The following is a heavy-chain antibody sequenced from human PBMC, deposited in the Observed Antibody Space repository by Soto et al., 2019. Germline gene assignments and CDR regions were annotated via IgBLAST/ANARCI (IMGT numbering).Heavy chain of an antibody. CDR3: AVAMVREILIFESSGMHV. Sequence: QVHLVQSGAEVKKPGSSVKVSCKTSGGSFNNYAVSWVRQAPGQGLEWMGGITSNLDTPNYAQKFQDRVTIIADESTSTVYMELRSLRSNDTAVYYCAVAMVREILIFESSGMHVWGQGTTVIVSS. CDR1: GGSFNNYA. CDR2: ITSNLDTP. D-gene: IGHD3-10*01. J-gene: IGHJ6*02. V-gene: IGHV1-69*01.